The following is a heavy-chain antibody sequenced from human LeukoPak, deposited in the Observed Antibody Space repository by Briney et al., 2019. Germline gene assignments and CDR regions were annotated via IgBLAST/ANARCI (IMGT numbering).Heavy chain of an antibody. CDR2: TWYDGSNK. Sequence: GGSLRLSCATSGFSFSIYGMHWVRQAQGKGLEWVALTWYDGSNKNYADSVKGRFTISRDNSKNTLYLQMNSLRGEDTAVYYCARGGLTIAEATTSWYLDYWGQGTLVTVSS. J-gene: IGHJ4*02. CDR3: ARGGLTIAEATTSWYLDY. CDR1: GFSFSIYG. V-gene: IGHV3-33*01. D-gene: IGHD1-26*01.